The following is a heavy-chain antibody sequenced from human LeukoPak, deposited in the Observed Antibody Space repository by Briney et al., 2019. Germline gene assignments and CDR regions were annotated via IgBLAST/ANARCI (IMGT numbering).Heavy chain of an antibody. CDR1: GYTLTELS. Sequence: ASVKVSCKVSGYTLTELSMHWVRQAPGKGLEWMGGFDPEDGETIYAQKFQGRVTMTEDTSTDTAYMELSSLRSEDTAVYYCATDSGNWNGASTQPYYYYYYYMDVWGKGTTVTVSS. CDR2: FDPEDGET. CDR3: ATDSGNWNGASTQPYYYYYYYMDV. J-gene: IGHJ6*03. V-gene: IGHV1-24*01. D-gene: IGHD1-1*01.